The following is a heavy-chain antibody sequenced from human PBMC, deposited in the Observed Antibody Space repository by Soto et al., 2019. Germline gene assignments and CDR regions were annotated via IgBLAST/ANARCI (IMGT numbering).Heavy chain of an antibody. V-gene: IGHV3-7*01. CDR3: ARDSGYVSGTSVNHDLDF. D-gene: IGHD3-10*01. Sequence: EVQLEESGGGLVQPGGSLRLSCAASGFTFGIYWMSWVRQAPGKGLEWLATIKWDASEKKYVDSVKGRFTMSRDNAKTSLYLQMDSLRAEGTAVYYFARDSGYVSGTSVNHDLDFWCHGTLVTVSS. J-gene: IGHJ4*01. CDR1: GFTFGIYW. CDR2: IKWDASEK.